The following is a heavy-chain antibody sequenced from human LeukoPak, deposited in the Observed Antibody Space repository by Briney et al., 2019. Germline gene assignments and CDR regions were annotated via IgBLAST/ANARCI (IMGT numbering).Heavy chain of an antibody. CDR3: ARQQGLQNLNFDY. J-gene: IGHJ4*02. CDR1: GYTFTSYG. V-gene: IGHV1-18*01. Sequence: ASVKVSCKASGYTFTSYGISWVRQAPGQGLEWMGWISAYNGNTNYAQKLQGRVTMTRDTSTSTVYMELSSLRSEDTAVYYCARQQGLQNLNFDYWGQGTLVTVSS. CDR2: ISAYNGNT. D-gene: IGHD4-11*01.